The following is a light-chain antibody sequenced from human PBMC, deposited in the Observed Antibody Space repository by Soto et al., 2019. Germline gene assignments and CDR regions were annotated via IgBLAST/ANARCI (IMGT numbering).Light chain of an antibody. Sequence: TQSPSTLSASVGDRVTISCRASQSVSSALAWYQQKPGQAPRLLIHDASSRATGIPARFSGSGSGTDFTLTISSLEPEDFAVYYCQQRGSWPPSITFGQGTRLEIK. CDR2: DAS. CDR3: QQRGSWPPSIT. J-gene: IGKJ5*01. CDR1: QSVSSA. V-gene: IGKV3-11*01.